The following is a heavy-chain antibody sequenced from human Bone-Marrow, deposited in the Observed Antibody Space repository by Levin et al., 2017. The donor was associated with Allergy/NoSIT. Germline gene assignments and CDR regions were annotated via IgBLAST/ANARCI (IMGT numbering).Heavy chain of an antibody. D-gene: IGHD3-22*01. CDR1: GFAFSNYV. Sequence: GESLKISCAASGFAFSNYVLSWVRQAPGKGLEWVSAITGSGGSTYYADSVKGRFTISRDNSKNTLYLQMNSLRGEDTAVYYCATCITMIVEKYWGQGTLVTVSS. J-gene: IGHJ4*02. CDR2: ITGSGGST. CDR3: ATCITMIVEKY. V-gene: IGHV3-23*01.